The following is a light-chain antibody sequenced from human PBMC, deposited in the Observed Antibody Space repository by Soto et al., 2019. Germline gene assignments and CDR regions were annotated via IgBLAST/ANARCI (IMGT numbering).Light chain of an antibody. V-gene: IGLV1-40*01. Sequence: QSVLTQPPSVSGATGQRVTISCTGSNSNIGAGYDVNWYQQLPGLVPKLLIYGSTRRPSGVPERFPGSKSDTSASLAITGLQAEDEAHYYCHSYDSSLTVVLFGGGTKVTVL. J-gene: IGLJ2*01. CDR2: GST. CDR1: NSNIGAGYD. CDR3: HSYDSSLTVVL.